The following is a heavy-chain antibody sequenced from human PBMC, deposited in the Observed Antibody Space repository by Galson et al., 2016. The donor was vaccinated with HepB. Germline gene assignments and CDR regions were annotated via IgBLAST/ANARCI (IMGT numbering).Heavy chain of an antibody. J-gene: IGHJ2*01. D-gene: IGHD1-7*01. CDR1: GYTFTASF. CDR3: ARETRVTGTRPYWYFDL. CDR2: INPKSGGT. V-gene: IGHV1-2*02. Sequence: SVKVSCKASGYTFTASFMHWVRQAPGQGLEWMGWINPKSGGTKYAQKFQGRVNLTRDTSITTTYMELNSLRSDDTAVYYCARETRVTGTRPYWYFDLWGRGSLVTVSS.